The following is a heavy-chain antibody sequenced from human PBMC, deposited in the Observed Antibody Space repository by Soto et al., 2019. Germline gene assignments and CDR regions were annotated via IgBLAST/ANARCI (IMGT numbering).Heavy chain of an antibody. J-gene: IGHJ4*02. Sequence: GGSLRLSCAASGFTFSSYGMHWVRQAPGKGLEWVAVIWYDGSNKYYADSVKGRFTISRDNFKNTLFLQMNSLRAEDTAVYYCARIGDGLGTCYWGQGTLVTVSS. D-gene: IGHD3-10*01. CDR3: ARIGDGLGTCY. CDR1: GFTFSSYG. CDR2: IWYDGSNK. V-gene: IGHV3-33*01.